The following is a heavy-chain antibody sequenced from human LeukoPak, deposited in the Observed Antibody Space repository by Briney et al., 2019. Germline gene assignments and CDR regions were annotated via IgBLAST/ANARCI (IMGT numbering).Heavy chain of an antibody. V-gene: IGHV3-7*01. D-gene: IGHD3-10*01. CDR3: ARPLMYYYGSETYFWFDP. CDR2: IKQDGSEQ. J-gene: IGHJ5*02. Sequence: PGGSLSLSCAASGFTFSSYWMHWVRQAPGKGLEWVANIKQDGSEQYYVDSVKGRFTISRDNAKNSLSLQMNSLRAEDTAVYYCARPLMYYYGSETYFWFDPWGQGTLVTVSS. CDR1: GFTFSSYW.